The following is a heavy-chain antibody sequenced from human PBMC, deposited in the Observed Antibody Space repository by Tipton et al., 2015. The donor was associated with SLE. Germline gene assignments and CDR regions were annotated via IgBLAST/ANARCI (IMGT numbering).Heavy chain of an antibody. CDR2: INPNSGGT. CDR1: GDTLSNYG. CDR3: ARGPSVGAMEDGFDI. Sequence: QSGAEVKKPGASVKVSCKASGDTLSNYGISWVRQAPGQGLEWMGWINPNSGGTNYAQKFQGRVTMTRDTSISPAYMELSRLRSDDTAVYYCARGPSVGAMEDGFDIWGQGTMVTVSS. J-gene: IGHJ3*02. D-gene: IGHD1-26*01. V-gene: IGHV1-2*02.